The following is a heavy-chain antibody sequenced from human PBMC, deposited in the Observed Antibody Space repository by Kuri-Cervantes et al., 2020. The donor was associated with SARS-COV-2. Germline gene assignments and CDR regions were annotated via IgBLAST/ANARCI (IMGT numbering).Heavy chain of an antibody. CDR1: GGSFSGYY. CDR3: ARAPRYCSSTRCPPFDY. J-gene: IGHJ4*02. D-gene: IGHD2-2*01. CDR2: INHSGSN. Sequence: ESLKISCAVYGGSFSGYYWSWIRQPPGKGLEWIWEINHSGSNNYNPSPKSRVTISVDTSKNQFSLKLSSVTAADTAVYYCARAPRYCSSTRCPPFDYWGQGTLVTVSS. V-gene: IGHV4-34*01.